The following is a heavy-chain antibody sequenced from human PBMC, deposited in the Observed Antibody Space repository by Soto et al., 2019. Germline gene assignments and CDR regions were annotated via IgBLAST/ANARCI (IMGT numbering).Heavy chain of an antibody. D-gene: IGHD2-8*01. V-gene: IGHV1-18*04. J-gene: IGHJ3*02. Sequence: QAQLEQSGPEVKRPGASLKVSCKASAYTFTSYHISWVRQAPGQGLEWIGWINAFDDDTNYSQKFQDRVTMTAPRYQDTAYLDLRSLGSDDTAIYYCARNLYGRAFDIWGQGTMVTVSS. CDR2: INAFDDDT. CDR1: AYTFTSYH. CDR3: ARNLYGRAFDI.